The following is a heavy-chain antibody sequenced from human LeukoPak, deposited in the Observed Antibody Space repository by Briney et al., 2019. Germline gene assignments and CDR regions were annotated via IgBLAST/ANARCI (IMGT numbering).Heavy chain of an antibody. CDR1: EITFSNYD. Sequence: PGGSLRLSCEVSEITFSNYDMSWVRQAPGKGLEWISGISSTGGNTYYADSVKGRFTISRDNSKNTLYLQMNSLRAEDTAVYYCARGLTYYYDSSGYSGGAFDIWGQGTMVTVSS. CDR2: ISSTGGNT. J-gene: IGHJ3*02. D-gene: IGHD3-22*01. CDR3: ARGLTYYYDSSGYSGGAFDI. V-gene: IGHV3-23*01.